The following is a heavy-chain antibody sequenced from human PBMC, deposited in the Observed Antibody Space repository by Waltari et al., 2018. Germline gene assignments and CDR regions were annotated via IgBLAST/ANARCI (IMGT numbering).Heavy chain of an antibody. D-gene: IGHD6-6*01. J-gene: IGHJ3*02. CDR1: GGSISSGGYS. Sequence: QLQLQESGSGLVKPSQTLSLTCAVSGGSISSGGYSWNWIRQPPGKGLEWIGYIYHSGSTYYNPSLKSRVTISVDRSKNQFSLKLSSVTAADTAVYYCARVSAAARVNLKAFDIWGQGTMVTVSS. V-gene: IGHV4-30-2*01. CDR3: ARVSAAARVNLKAFDI. CDR2: IYHSGST.